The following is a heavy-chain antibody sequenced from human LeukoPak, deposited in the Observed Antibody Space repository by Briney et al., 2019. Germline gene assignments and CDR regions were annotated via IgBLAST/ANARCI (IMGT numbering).Heavy chain of an antibody. Sequence: SETLSLTCTVSGGSISITSYYWGWIRQPPGKGLEWIGSMYSSGSTYYSPSLKSRVTISVDTSKNQFSLKLSSVTAADTAVYFCARGRVSSSTWYSTYYYYFYMDVWGKGTTVTVSS. J-gene: IGHJ6*03. CDR2: MYSSGST. V-gene: IGHV4-39*07. CDR3: ARGRVSSSTWYSTYYYYFYMDV. D-gene: IGHD6-13*01. CDR1: GGSISITSYY.